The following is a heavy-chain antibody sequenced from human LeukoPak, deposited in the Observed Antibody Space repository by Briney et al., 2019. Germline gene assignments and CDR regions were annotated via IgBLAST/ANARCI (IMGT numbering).Heavy chain of an antibody. CDR2: ISAYNGNT. V-gene: IGHV1-18*01. Sequence: GASVKVSCKASGYTFNSYDNSWVRQAPGQGLEWMGWISAYNGNTNYAQKLQRRVTMTTDTSTSQDSMELKSQSSDDPAVVCCSRQPGTTLTSDNWFDPWGQGTLVTVSS. CDR3: SRQPGTTLTSDNWFDP. J-gene: IGHJ5*02. CDR1: GYTFNSYD. D-gene: IGHD4-11*01.